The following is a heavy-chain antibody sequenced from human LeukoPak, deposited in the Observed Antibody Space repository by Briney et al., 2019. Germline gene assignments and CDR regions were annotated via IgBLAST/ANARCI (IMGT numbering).Heavy chain of an antibody. CDR1: GFTFSSYE. CDR3: ARWGDYGDYMSY. J-gene: IGHJ4*02. Sequence: GGSLRLSCAASGFTFSSYEMNWVRQAPGKGLGWDSYISSSGSTIYYADSVKGRFTMSRDNAKISLYLQMNSLRAEDTAVYYCARWGDYGDYMSYWGQGTLVTVSS. D-gene: IGHD4-17*01. CDR2: ISSSGSTI. V-gene: IGHV3-48*03.